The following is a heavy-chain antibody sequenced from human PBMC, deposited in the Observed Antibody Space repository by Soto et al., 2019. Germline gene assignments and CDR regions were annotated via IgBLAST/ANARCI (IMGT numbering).Heavy chain of an antibody. CDR1: GFTFSGYG. Sequence: QVQLVESGGGVVQPGRSLRLSCAASGFTFSGYGMHWVRQAAGKGLEWVAVIWYDGSNEYYVDSVKGRFTISRDNSKNTLYLQMSSLRAEDTAVYYCARPRYSGYDYYYYYGMDVWGQGTTVTVSS. J-gene: IGHJ6*02. D-gene: IGHD5-12*01. V-gene: IGHV3-33*01. CDR3: ARPRYSGYDYYYYYGMDV. CDR2: IWYDGSNE.